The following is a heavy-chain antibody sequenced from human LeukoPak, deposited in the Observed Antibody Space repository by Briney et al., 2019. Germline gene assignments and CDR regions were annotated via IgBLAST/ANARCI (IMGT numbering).Heavy chain of an antibody. D-gene: IGHD3-22*01. CDR3: ARDSSGYKAFDI. V-gene: IGHV3-23*01. J-gene: IGHJ3*02. CDR2: ISGSGGST. Sequence: GGSLRLSCAASGFTFSSYGMSWVRQAPGKGLEWVSAISGSGGSTYYADSVKGRFTISRDNSKNTLYLQMNSLRAEDTAVYYCARDSSGYKAFDIWGQGTMVTVSS. CDR1: GFTFSSYG.